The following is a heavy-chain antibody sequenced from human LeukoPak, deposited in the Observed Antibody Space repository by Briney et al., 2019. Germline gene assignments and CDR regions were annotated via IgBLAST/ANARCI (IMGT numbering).Heavy chain of an antibody. Sequence: ASVKVSCKASGYTFTNYGISWVRQAPGQGLEWMGWISAYNGNTNYAQKLQGRVAMTTDTSTSTAYMELRSLRSDDTAVYYCASSWDSSLDDWFDPWGQGTLVTVSS. CDR2: ISAYNGNT. CDR3: ASSWDSSLDDWFDP. CDR1: GYTFTNYG. V-gene: IGHV1-18*01. D-gene: IGHD3-22*01. J-gene: IGHJ5*02.